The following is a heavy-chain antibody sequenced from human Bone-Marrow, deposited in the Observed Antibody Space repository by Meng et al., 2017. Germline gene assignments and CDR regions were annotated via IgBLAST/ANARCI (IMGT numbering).Heavy chain of an antibody. CDR2: IDPYSGDT. D-gene: IGHD5-18*01. CDR1: GYHFPASF. CDR3: VRDVRQPLDF. Sequence: LFPSWAHLHHHCASLTLSCTPTGYHFPASFLHWVRLAPGQRLPWVGHIDPYSGDTVYAQKFRGRVTMTRDTSVNSAYLEVNRLTSDDTAVYYCVRDVRQPLDFWGQGTLVTVSS. V-gene: IGHV1-2*06. J-gene: IGHJ4*02.